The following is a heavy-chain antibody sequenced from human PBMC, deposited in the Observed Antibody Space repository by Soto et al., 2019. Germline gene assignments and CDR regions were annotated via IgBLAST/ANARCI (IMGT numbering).Heavy chain of an antibody. CDR1: GGTFSSYA. V-gene: IGHV1-69*01. D-gene: IGHD2-2*01. J-gene: IGHJ6*04. CDR3: ARDSPNPPYQLPQNYYYYYGMDV. Sequence: QVQLVQSGAEVKKPGSSVKVSCKAYGGTFSSYAISWVRQAPGQWLEWMGGIIPIFCTANYAQKFQGRVTIAADEATSTEYMELSSLSSEDTAVDYCARDSPNPPYQLPQNYYYYYGMDVCGEGTTVTVSS. CDR2: IIPIFCTA.